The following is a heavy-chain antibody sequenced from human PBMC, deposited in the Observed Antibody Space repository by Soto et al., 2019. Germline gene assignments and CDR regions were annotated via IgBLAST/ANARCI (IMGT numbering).Heavy chain of an antibody. J-gene: IGHJ3*02. V-gene: IGHV3-7*01. CDR3: ARAARTDFWSGTDAFDI. CDR2: IKQDGSEK. Sequence: GSLRLSCAASGFPVSTSWMSWVRQAPGKGLEWVANIKQDGSEKYYVDSVKGRFTISRDNAKNSLYLQMNSLRAEDTAVYYCARAARTDFWSGTDAFDIWGQGTMVTVSS. D-gene: IGHD3-3*01. CDR1: GFPVSTSW.